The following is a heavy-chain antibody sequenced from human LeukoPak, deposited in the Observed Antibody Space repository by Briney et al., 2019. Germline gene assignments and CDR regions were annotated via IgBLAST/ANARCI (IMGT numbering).Heavy chain of an antibody. Sequence: SETLSLTCTVSGGSISSGDYYWSWIRQPPGKGLEWIGYIYYSGSTYYNPSLKSRVTISVDTSKNQFSLKLSSVTAADTAVYYCARVSANGNWFDPWGQGTLVTVSS. CDR2: IYYSGST. J-gene: IGHJ5*02. D-gene: IGHD2-8*01. CDR3: ARVSANGNWFDP. CDR1: GGSISSGDYY. V-gene: IGHV4-30-4*01.